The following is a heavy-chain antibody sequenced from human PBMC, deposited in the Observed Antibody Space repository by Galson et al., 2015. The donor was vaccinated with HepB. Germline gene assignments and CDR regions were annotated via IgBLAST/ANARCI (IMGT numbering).Heavy chain of an antibody. CDR3: ARADFFDY. J-gene: IGHJ4*02. Sequence: SLRLSCAASGFAFSSYGIHWVRQAPGKGLEWVAVIWYDGSNKYYADSVKGRFTISRDNSKNTLYLQMNSLRAEDTAVYYCARADFFDYWGQGTLVTVSS. CDR1: GFAFSSYG. V-gene: IGHV3-33*08. CDR2: IWYDGSNK. D-gene: IGHD2/OR15-2a*01.